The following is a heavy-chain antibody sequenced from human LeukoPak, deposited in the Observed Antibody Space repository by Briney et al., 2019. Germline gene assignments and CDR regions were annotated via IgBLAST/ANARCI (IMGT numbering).Heavy chain of an antibody. Sequence: GGSLRLSCAASEFTFRSYSMNWVRQAPGKGLEWVSSISRSSSYIYYADSLKGRFTVSRDNAKNSLYLQMNSLRAEDTAVYYCARDFFDSSDYSYYGLDVWGQGTTVTVSS. D-gene: IGHD3-22*01. V-gene: IGHV3-21*01. CDR3: ARDFFDSSDYSYYGLDV. CDR1: EFTFRSYS. CDR2: ISRSSSYI. J-gene: IGHJ6*02.